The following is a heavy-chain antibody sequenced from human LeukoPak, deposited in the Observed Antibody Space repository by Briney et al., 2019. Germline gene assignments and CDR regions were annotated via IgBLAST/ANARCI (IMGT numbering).Heavy chain of an antibody. CDR3: ARDRGGNYADYYYYYYIDV. CDR2: IIPIFGTA. Sequence: GASVKVSCKASGGTFSSYAISWVRQAPGQGLEWMGGIIPIFGTANYAQKFQGRVTITADESTSTAYMELSSLRSEDTAVYYCARDRGGNYADYYYYYYIDVWGKGTTVTVSS. D-gene: IGHD4-11*01. V-gene: IGHV1-69*13. J-gene: IGHJ6*03. CDR1: GGTFSSYA.